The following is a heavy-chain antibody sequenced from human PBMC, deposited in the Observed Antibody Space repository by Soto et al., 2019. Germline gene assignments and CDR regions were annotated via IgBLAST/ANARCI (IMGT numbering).Heavy chain of an antibody. J-gene: IGHJ5*02. Sequence: QLLQSGGGLVQPGGSLTLSCAASGFTFGTTDMSWVRQAPGEGLEWVSTIDSSGGITYYADSVKGRFTISRDNSRNTVCLQMNSLRGDDTALYYCVKNSGWFNTWGQGALVTVSS. CDR3: VKNSGWFNT. D-gene: IGHD3-10*01. V-gene: IGHV3-23*05. CDR1: GFTFGTTD. CDR2: IDSSGGIT.